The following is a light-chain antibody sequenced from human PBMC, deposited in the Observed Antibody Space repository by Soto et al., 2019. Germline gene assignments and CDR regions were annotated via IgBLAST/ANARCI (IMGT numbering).Light chain of an antibody. J-gene: IGKJ2*01. CDR1: QSISSW. V-gene: IGKV1-5*03. CDR3: QQYNSYPYT. CDR2: KAS. Sequence: DIQMTQSPSTLSASVGDRVTITCRASQSISSWLAWFQQKPGKAPKLLIYKASSLESGVPSRFSGSISGAEFTLTISILQPDDFATYYCQQYNSYPYTFGLGTKLEIK.